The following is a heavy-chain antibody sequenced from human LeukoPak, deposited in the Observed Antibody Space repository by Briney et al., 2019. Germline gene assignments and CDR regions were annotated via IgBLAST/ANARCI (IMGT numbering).Heavy chain of an antibody. CDR2: ISGSGGST. CDR3: ATATGRYAPFDAFDI. CDR1: GFTFSSYA. J-gene: IGHJ3*02. V-gene: IGHV3-23*01. D-gene: IGHD3-16*01. Sequence: PGGSLRLSCAASGFTFSSYAMSWVRQAPGKGLEWVSAISGSGGSTYYADSVKGRFTISRDNSNNTLYLQMDNLGAEDTAVYYCATATGRYAPFDAFDIWGQGTVVTVSP.